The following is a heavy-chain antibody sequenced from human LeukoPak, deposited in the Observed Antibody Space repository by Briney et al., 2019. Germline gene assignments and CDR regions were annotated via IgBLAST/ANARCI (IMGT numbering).Heavy chain of an antibody. CDR3: AREGLYYYGMDV. V-gene: IGHV1-69*13. CDR1: GGTFSSYA. CDR2: IIPIFGTA. J-gene: IGHJ6*02. Sequence: SVKVSCKASGGTFSSYAISWVRQAPRQGLEWMGGIIPIFGTANYAQKFQGRVTITADESTSTAYMELSSLRSEDTAVYYCAREGLYYYGMDVWGQGTTVTVSS.